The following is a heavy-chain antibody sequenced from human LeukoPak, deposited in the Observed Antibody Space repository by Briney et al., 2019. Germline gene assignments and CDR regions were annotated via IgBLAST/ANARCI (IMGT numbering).Heavy chain of an antibody. Sequence: PGGSLRLSCAASGFTFSSYAMNWVRQAPGQGLEWVSYISSGSSSVYYADSVKGRFTISRDNAKNSLYLQMNSLRAEDTAVYYCARDVANYFDYWGQGTLVTVSS. V-gene: IGHV3-48*04. J-gene: IGHJ4*02. CDR1: GFTFSSYA. D-gene: IGHD2-15*01. CDR2: ISSGSSSV. CDR3: ARDVANYFDY.